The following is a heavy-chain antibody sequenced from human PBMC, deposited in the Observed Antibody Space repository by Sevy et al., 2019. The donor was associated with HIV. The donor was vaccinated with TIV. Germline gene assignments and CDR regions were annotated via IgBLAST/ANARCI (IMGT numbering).Heavy chain of an antibody. Sequence: GGSLRLSCAASGFNLDDYAMHWVRQAPGKGLEWVSGINWNSGSIAYADSVKGRFSISRDNAKNSLYLQLNSLRAEDTAVYYRAKEYGGWYTSTWYFFDYWGQGTLVTVSS. J-gene: IGHJ4*02. CDR2: INWNSGSI. V-gene: IGHV3-9*01. CDR1: GFNLDDYA. CDR3: AKEYGGWYTSTWYFFDY. D-gene: IGHD6-13*01.